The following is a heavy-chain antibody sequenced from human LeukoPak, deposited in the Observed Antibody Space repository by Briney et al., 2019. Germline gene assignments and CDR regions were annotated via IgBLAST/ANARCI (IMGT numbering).Heavy chain of an antibody. D-gene: IGHD5-12*01. J-gene: IGHJ3*02. V-gene: IGHV3-72*01. CDR3: ARRDSGYDDAFDI. Sequence: GGSLRLSCAASGFTFSDHYMDWVRQAPGKGLEWFGRTRNKANSYTTEYAASVKGRFTISRDDSENSLYLQMNSLKTEDTAVYYCARRDSGYDDAFDIWGQGTMVTVSS. CDR1: GFTFSDHY. CDR2: TRNKANSYTT.